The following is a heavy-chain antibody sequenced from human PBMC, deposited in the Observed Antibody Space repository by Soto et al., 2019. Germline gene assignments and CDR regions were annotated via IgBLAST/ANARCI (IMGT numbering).Heavy chain of an antibody. CDR2: IIPIFGTA. Sequence: ASVKVSCKASGGTFSSYAISWVRRAPGQGLEWMGGIIPIFGTANYAQKFQGRVTITADESTSTAYMELSSLRSEDTAVYYCATDDYSNSYYYYYGMDVWGQGTTVTVSS. CDR3: ATDDYSNSYYYYYGMDV. V-gene: IGHV1-69*13. D-gene: IGHD4-4*01. J-gene: IGHJ6*02. CDR1: GGTFSSYA.